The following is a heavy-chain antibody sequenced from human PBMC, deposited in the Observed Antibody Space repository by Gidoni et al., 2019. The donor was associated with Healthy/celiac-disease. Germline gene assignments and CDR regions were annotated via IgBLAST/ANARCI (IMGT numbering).Heavy chain of an antibody. CDR3: ARESFRRHQLVRRWFDP. CDR1: GGSFRGYC. CDR2: INHSGST. D-gene: IGHD2-2*01. V-gene: IGHV4-34*01. J-gene: IGHJ5*02. Sequence: QVQLQQWGAGLLKPSETLSLTCAVYGGSFRGYCWSWLRQPPGKGLEWIGEINHSGSTNYNPSLKSRVTISVDTSKNQFSLKLRSVTAADTAVYYCARESFRRHQLVRRWFDPWGQGTLVTVSS.